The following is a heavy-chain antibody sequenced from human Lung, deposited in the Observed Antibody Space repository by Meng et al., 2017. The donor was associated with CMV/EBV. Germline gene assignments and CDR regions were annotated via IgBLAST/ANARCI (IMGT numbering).Heavy chain of an antibody. CDR2: ISNSGAYI. D-gene: IGHD2-21*01. CDR1: GFTFSSYS. CDR3: TRDVSPRSSAYFAIYYLYALDV. Sequence: GESLKISCAASGFTFSSYSMNWVRQAPGKGLEWVSSISNSGAYIYYADSVKGRFSISRDNAQNSLYLHMNSLRAEDTAVYYCTRDVSPRSSAYFAIYYLYALDVWXQATXVTVAS. V-gene: IGHV3-21*01. J-gene: IGHJ6*02.